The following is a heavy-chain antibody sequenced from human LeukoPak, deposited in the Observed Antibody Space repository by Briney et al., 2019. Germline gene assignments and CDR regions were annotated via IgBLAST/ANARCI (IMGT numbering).Heavy chain of an antibody. D-gene: IGHD3-3*01. Sequence: SETLSLTCTVSGGSLSSGSYYWSWIRQPAGKGLEWIGRIYTSGSTNYNPSLKSRVTISVDTSKNQFSLKLSSVTAADTAVYYCARENYDFWSGYYFSPWGQGTLVTVSS. CDR1: GGSLSSGSYY. J-gene: IGHJ5*02. CDR3: ARENYDFWSGYYFSP. CDR2: IYTSGST. V-gene: IGHV4-61*02.